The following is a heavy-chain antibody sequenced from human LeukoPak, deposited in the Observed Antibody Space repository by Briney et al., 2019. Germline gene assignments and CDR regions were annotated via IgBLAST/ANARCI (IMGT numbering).Heavy chain of an antibody. CDR1: GGSFSGYY. J-gene: IGHJ6*03. CDR2: INHSGST. V-gene: IGHV4-34*01. Sequence: PSETLSLTCALYGGSFSGYYWSWIRQPPGKGLEWIGEINHSGSTNYNPSLKSRVTISVDTSKNQFSLKLSSVTAADTAVYYCARQSDSYYYYYVDLWGTGTTVTV. CDR3: ARQSDSYYYYYVDL.